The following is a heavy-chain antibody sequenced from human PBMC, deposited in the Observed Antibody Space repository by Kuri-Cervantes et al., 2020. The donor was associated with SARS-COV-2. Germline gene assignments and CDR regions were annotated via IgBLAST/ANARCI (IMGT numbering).Heavy chain of an antibody. Sequence: ESLKISCAGYGGSFSGYYWSWIRQPPGKGLEWLGEINHSGSTNYNPSLKSRVTISVDTSKNQFSLKLSSVTAADTAVYYCARVKSVVTPDIDYWGQGTLVTVSS. CDR2: INHSGST. CDR1: GGSFSGYY. CDR3: ARVKSVVTPDIDY. V-gene: IGHV4-34*01. J-gene: IGHJ4*02. D-gene: IGHD4-23*01.